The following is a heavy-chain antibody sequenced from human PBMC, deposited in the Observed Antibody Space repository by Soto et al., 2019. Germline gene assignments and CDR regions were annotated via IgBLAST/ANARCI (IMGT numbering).Heavy chain of an antibody. Sequence: QLQLQESGPGLVKPSETLSLTCSVSDDSINSDKYYWGWIRQPPGKGLEWIGSIYYRGNAYYNPSLQTRFTITLDKSRSSFSVKLNSGTAADSAGYFLASLEGLATISYSFDFWGPGALVTVSS. CDR1: DDSINSDKYY. CDR3: ASLEGLATISYSFDF. J-gene: IGHJ4*02. CDR2: IYYRGNA. V-gene: IGHV4-39*01. D-gene: IGHD3-9*01.